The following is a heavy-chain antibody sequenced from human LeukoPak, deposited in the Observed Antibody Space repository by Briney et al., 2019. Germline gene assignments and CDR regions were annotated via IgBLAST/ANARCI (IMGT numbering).Heavy chain of an antibody. CDR1: GYTFTSYD. V-gene: IGHV1-8*01. J-gene: IGHJ4*02. CDR2: MNPNSGNT. D-gene: IGHD5-18*01. CDR3: ARGRGYSYGLDY. Sequence: APVKVSFKASGYTFTSYDINWGRQAPGQGLEWMEWMNPNSGNTGYAQKFQGRVTMTRNTSISTAYMELSSLRSEDTAVYYCARGRGYSYGLDYWGQGTLVTVSS.